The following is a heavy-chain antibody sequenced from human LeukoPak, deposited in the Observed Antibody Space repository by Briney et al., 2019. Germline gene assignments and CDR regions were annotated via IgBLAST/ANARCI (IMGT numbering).Heavy chain of an antibody. Sequence: GGSLRLSCAASGFTFSSFGMNWARQAPGKGLEWISYISTSSLNTIHYADSVKGRFTISRDNAKHSLFLHMNSQRAEDTAVFYCARSLSTDFDYWGQGILVTVSS. CDR3: ARSLSTDFDY. CDR2: ISTSSLNTI. V-gene: IGHV3-48*04. D-gene: IGHD5/OR15-5a*01. CDR1: GFTFSSFG. J-gene: IGHJ4*02.